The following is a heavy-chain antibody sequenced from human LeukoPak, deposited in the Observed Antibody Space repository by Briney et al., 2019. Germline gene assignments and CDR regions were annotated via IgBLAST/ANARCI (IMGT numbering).Heavy chain of an antibody. CDR3: ARGIQLYQPLYITAFDP. CDR2: MNPNSGNT. J-gene: IGHJ5*02. Sequence: ASVKVSCKASGYTFTSYDINWVRQATGQGLEWMGWMNPNSGNTGYAQKFQGRITMTRNTSISTAYMELSSLRSEDTAVYYCARGIQLYQPLYITAFDPWGQGTLVTVSS. CDR1: GYTFTSYD. V-gene: IGHV1-8*01. D-gene: IGHD2-2*02.